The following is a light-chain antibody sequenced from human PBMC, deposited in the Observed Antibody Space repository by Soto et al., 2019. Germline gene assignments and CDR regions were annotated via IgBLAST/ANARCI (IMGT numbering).Light chain of an antibody. V-gene: IGKV3-15*01. CDR2: GAS. J-gene: IGKJ1*01. Sequence: EVVMTQSPDTLSVSPGERATLCCRASQSVSSNLAWYQQKLGQAPRLLIYGASTRATGISARISGSGSGTEFTLTISSLQSEDFAIYYCHQYNNWPRTFGQGTKVDI. CDR3: HQYNNWPRT. CDR1: QSVSSN.